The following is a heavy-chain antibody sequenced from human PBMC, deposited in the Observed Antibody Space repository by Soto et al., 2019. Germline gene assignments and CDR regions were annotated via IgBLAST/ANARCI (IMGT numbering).Heavy chain of an antibody. V-gene: IGHV1-69*01. J-gene: IGHJ1*01. Sequence: QVQLVQSGAEVKKPGSSVKVSCKASGGTFSSYAISWVRQAPGQGLEWMGGIIPIFGTAKYAQKFQGRVTIPAEESTSTAYMELSSLRSEDAAVYYCARGVVPTVIEGGYCQHWGQGTLVTVSS. CDR3: ARGVVPTVIEGGYCQH. CDR1: GGTFSSYA. CDR2: IIPIFGTA. D-gene: IGHD3-22*01.